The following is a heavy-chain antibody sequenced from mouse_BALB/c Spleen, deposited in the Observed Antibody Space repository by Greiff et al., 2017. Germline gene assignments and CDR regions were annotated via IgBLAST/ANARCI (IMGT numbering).Heavy chain of an antibody. D-gene: IGHD4-1*02. CDR3: AANWDHY. CDR2: IDPANGNT. Sequence: EVKLQESGAELVKPGASVKLSCTASGFNIKDTYMHWVKQRPEQGLEWIGRIDPANGNTKYDPKFQGKATITADTSSNTAYLQLSSLTSEDTAVYYCAANWDHYWGQGTTLTVSS. CDR1: GFNIKDTY. J-gene: IGHJ2*01. V-gene: IGHV14-3*02.